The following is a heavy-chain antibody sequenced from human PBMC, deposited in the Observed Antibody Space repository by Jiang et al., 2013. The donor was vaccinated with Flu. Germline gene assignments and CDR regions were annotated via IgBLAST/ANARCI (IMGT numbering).Heavy chain of an antibody. J-gene: IGHJ6*02. Sequence: IRQSPSRGLEWLGRTYYRSKSYNEYAVSVKSRITINPDTSKNQFSLQLNSVTPEDTAVYYCARGRRDYYAMDVWGQGTTVTVSS. V-gene: IGHV6-1*01. D-gene: IGHD2-21*01. CDR3: ARGRRDYYAMDV. CDR2: TYYRSKSYN.